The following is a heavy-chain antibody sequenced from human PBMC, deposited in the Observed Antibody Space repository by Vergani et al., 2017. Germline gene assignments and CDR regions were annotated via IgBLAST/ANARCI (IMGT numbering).Heavy chain of an antibody. CDR2: INQDGSEK. V-gene: IGHV3-7*03. CDR3: VKDNDYDADGPFDL. CDR1: GFNLSNYW. D-gene: IGHD3-16*01. Sequence: EVQLVESGGGLVQPGGSLRLSCAASGFNLSNYWMTWVRQAPGKGLEWVANINQDGSEKYYVDSVKGRFTISRDNAKKAVFLQMNNLRHEDTALYFCVKDNDYDADGPFDLWGRGTLVTVSS. J-gene: IGHJ2*01.